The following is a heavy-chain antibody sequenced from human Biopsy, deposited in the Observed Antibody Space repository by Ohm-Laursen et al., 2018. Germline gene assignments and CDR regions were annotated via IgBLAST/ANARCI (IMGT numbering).Heavy chain of an antibody. CDR2: ISHSGST. CDR1: GASISSAAYH. Sequence: SQTLSLTCTVSGASISSAAYHWSWIRQLPGKGLEWIGCISHSGSTSYNPSLRSLVTISTDTSTNQFSLKVRSVTAADTAMYYCAGATSGTSLYDPWGQGILVTVSS. V-gene: IGHV4-31*01. D-gene: IGHD6-13*01. J-gene: IGHJ5*02. CDR3: AGATSGTSLYDP.